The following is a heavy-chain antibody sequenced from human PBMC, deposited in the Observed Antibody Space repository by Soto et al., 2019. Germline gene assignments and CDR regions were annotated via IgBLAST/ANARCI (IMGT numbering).Heavy chain of an antibody. Sequence: QVQLVESGGGVVQPGRSLRLSCAASGFTFSSYGMHWVRQALGKGLEWVAVIWYDGSNKYYADSVKGRFTISRDNSKNTLYLQMNSLRAEDTAVYYCARDDPLLATKDSSGYYSVAEYFQHWGQGTLVTVSS. CDR3: ARDDPLLATKDSSGYYSVAEYFQH. J-gene: IGHJ1*01. V-gene: IGHV3-33*01. CDR1: GFTFSSYG. D-gene: IGHD3-22*01. CDR2: IWYDGSNK.